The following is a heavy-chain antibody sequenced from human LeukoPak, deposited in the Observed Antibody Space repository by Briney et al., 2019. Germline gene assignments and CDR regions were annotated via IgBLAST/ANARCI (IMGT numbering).Heavy chain of an antibody. J-gene: IGHJ4*02. CDR2: INSDGSWT. CDR3: VSFYETY. Sequence: GGSLRLSCAASGNYWMHWVRQAPGKGLVWVSHINSDGSWTSYADSVKGRFTISKDNARNTVYLQMNSLRAEDTAVYYCVSFYETYWGRGTLVTVSS. V-gene: IGHV3-74*01. D-gene: IGHD2/OR15-2a*01. CDR1: GNYW.